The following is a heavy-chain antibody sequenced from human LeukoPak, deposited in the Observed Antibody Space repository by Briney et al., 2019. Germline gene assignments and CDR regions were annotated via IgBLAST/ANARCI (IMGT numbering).Heavy chain of an antibody. D-gene: IGHD1-26*01. Sequence: SETLSLTCSVSGGSITRSSYYWGWIRQPPGKGLEWIGSIYYTGSTNYNPSLTSRVTISIDTSKSQFSLRLNSVTAADTAVYYCTRAAGGSLDWGQGTLVTVSS. CDR2: IYYTGST. CDR3: TRAAGGSLD. J-gene: IGHJ4*02. V-gene: IGHV4-39*07. CDR1: GGSITRSSYY.